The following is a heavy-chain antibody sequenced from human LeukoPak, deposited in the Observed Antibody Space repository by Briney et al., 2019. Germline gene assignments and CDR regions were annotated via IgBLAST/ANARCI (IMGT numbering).Heavy chain of an antibody. CDR1: GFTFSDYY. V-gene: IGHV3-11*04. D-gene: IGHD2-2*01. J-gene: IGHJ4*02. CDR2: FSSSGSTI. CDR3: ARDVKTRYCSSTSCYVPFDY. Sequence: GGSLRLSCAASGFTFSDYYMSWIRQAPGKGLEWVSYFSSSGSTIYYADSVKGRFTISRDNAKNSLYLQMNSLRAEDTAVYYCARDVKTRYCSSTSCYVPFDYWGQGTLVTVSS.